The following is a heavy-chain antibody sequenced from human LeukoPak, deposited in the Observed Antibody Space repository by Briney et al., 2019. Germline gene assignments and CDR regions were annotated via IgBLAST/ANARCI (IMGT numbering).Heavy chain of an antibody. V-gene: IGHV3-48*02. CDR3: ARKVPSSGWPTGIDY. CDR2: ISSSSSAI. J-gene: IGHJ4*02. Sequence: PGGSLRLSCAASGFTFDSYSMNWVRQAPGKGLEGVSYISSSSSAIYYADSVKGRFTISRDNAKNSLYLQMNSLRDEDTAVYYCARKVPSSGWPTGIDYWGQGTLVTVSS. CDR1: GFTFDSYS. D-gene: IGHD6-19*01.